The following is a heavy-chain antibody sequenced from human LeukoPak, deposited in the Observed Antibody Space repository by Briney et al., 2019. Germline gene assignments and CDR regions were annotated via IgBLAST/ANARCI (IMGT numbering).Heavy chain of an antibody. V-gene: IGHV3-21*01. CDR3: VREVQYCSSTSCYTVGAFDI. J-gene: IGHJ3*02. CDR1: GFTFSDSS. Sequence: GGFLRLSCVVSGFTFSDSSLNWVRQAPGKGLEWVSSISSSSSYIYYADSVKGRFTISRDNAKNSLYLQMNSLRAEDTAVYYCVREVQYCSSTSCYTVGAFDIWGQGIMVTVSS. D-gene: IGHD2-2*02. CDR2: ISSSSSYI.